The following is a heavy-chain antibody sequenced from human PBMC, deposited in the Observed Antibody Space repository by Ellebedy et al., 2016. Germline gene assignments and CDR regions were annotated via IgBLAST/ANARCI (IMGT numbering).Heavy chain of an antibody. CDR2: ISYDGSNK. D-gene: IGHD1-1*01. CDR1: GFTFSSYG. CDR3: ASTQTGTPHY. Sequence: GGSLRLXXAASGFTFSSYGMHWVRQAPGKGLEWVAVISYDGSNKYYADSMKGRFTISRDNSKNTLYLQMNSLRAEDTAVYYCASTQTGTPHYWGQGTLVTVSS. V-gene: IGHV3-30*03. J-gene: IGHJ4*02.